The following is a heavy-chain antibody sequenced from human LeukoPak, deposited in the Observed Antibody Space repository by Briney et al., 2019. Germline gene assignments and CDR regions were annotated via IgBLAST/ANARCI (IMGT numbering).Heavy chain of an antibody. CDR1: GYTFTGYY. V-gene: IGHV1-2*02. CDR2: INPNSGGT. Sequence: ASVKVSCKASGYTFTGYYMHWVRQAPGQGLEWMGWINPNSGGTNYAQKFQGRVTMTRDTSISTAYMELSRLRPDDTGVYYCARDPGYDSSGYFDYWGQGTLVTVSS. CDR3: ARDPGYDSSGYFDY. D-gene: IGHD3-22*01. J-gene: IGHJ4*02.